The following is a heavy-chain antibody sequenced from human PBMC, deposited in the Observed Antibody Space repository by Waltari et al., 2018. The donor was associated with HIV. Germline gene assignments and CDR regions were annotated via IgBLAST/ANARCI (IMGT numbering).Heavy chain of an antibody. CDR3: ARGFGCGGDCYYFDY. CDR1: GFSVSSNY. V-gene: IGHV3-53*01. D-gene: IGHD2-21*02. Sequence: EVQLVESGGGLIQPGGSLRLSCAASGFSVSSNYMSWVRQAPGKGLEWVSVMYSGGSTYYADSVKGRFTISRDNSKNTLYLQMNSLRAEDTAVYYCARGFGCGGDCYYFDYWGQGTLVTVSS. J-gene: IGHJ4*02. CDR2: MYSGGST.